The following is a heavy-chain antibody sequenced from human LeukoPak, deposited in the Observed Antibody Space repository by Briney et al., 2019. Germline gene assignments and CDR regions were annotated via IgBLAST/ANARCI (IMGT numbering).Heavy chain of an antibody. D-gene: IGHD6-19*01. J-gene: IGHJ4*02. CDR3: ARDLSSGWTSFQN. CDR2: IIPIFGTA. Sequence: ASVKVSCKASGGTFSSYAISWVRQAPGQGLEWMGGIIPIFGTANYAQKFQGRVTITADESTSTAYMELSSLRSEDTAVYYCARDLSSGWTSFQNWGQGTLVTVSS. CDR1: GGTFSSYA. V-gene: IGHV1-69*13.